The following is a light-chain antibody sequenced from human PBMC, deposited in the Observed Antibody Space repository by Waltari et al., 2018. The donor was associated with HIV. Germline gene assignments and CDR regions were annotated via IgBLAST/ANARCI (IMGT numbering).Light chain of an antibody. Sequence: QSALTQPASVSGSPGQSITISCTGTNSDVGDYNYVSWYQQHPGKAPKLMIFEVSDRPSGVSNRFSGSKSGNTASLTISGLQAEDEADYYCSSYTSTSIPVFGGGTKVTVL. CDR1: NSDVGDYNY. J-gene: IGLJ2*01. CDR2: EVS. V-gene: IGLV2-14*01. CDR3: SSYTSTSIPV.